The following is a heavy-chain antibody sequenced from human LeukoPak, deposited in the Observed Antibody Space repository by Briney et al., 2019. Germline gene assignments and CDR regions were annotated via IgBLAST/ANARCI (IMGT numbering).Heavy chain of an antibody. CDR1: GFTFTSYA. J-gene: IGHJ4*02. Sequence: PGGSLRLSCAGSGFTFTSYAMSWVRQAPGKGLEWVSAISGSGGSTYYADSVKGRFTISRDNSKNTLYLQINSLRAEDAAVYFCAKAPVTSCRGAYCYPFDYWGQGTLVTVSS. D-gene: IGHD2-21*01. CDR3: AKAPVTSCRGAYCYPFDY. V-gene: IGHV3-23*01. CDR2: ISGSGGST.